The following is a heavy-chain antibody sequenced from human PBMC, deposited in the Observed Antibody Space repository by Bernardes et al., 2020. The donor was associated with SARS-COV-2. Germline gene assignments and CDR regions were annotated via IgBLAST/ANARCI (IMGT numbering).Heavy chain of an antibody. CDR3: AREVGGTDWRFGFDV. CDR1: GFTFSNHL. V-gene: IGHV3-21*01. D-gene: IGHD3-9*01. J-gene: IGHJ3*01. CDR2: ICCAGMYI. Sequence: GGSLRLSCVASGFTFSNHLFSWFRQAPGKGLEWVSSICCAGMYIYYADSVRGRFTISRDNTRTSVFLQMESLRAEDTAVYYCAREVGGTDWRFGFDVWGPGTMVQVSS.